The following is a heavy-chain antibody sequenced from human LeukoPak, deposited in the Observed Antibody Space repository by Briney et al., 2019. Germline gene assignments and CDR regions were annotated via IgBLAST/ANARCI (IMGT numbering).Heavy chain of an antibody. Sequence: PGGSLRLSCAASGFTFSSYGMHWVRQAPGKGLEWVAVISYDGSDKYYADSVKGRFTISRDNSKNTLYLQMNSLRAEDTAVYYCVRGGLYKYYYDSSGLWGQGTLVTVSS. CDR1: GFTFSSYG. CDR2: ISYDGSDK. V-gene: IGHV3-30*03. J-gene: IGHJ4*02. CDR3: VRGGLYKYYYDSSGL. D-gene: IGHD3-22*01.